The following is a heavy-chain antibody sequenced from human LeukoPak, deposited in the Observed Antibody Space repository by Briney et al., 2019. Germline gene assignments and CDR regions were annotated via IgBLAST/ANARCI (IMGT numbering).Heavy chain of an antibody. D-gene: IGHD5-24*01. J-gene: IGHJ4*02. Sequence: VGSLRLSCAASGFTFSSYSMNWVRQAPGKGLEWVSSISSSSSYIYYADSVKGRFTISRDNAKNSLYLQMNSLRAEDTAVYYCARDKVQLPFDYWGQGTLVTVSS. CDR1: GFTFSSYS. V-gene: IGHV3-21*01. CDR3: ARDKVQLPFDY. CDR2: ISSSSSYI.